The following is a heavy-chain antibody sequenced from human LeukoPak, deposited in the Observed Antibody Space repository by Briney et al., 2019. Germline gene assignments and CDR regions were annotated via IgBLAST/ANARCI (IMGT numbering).Heavy chain of an antibody. D-gene: IGHD6-19*01. CDR3: AREYSSGWYGSVGPFDP. CDR2: IYTSGST. J-gene: IGHJ5*02. CDR1: GGSISSYY. Sequence: SETLSLTCTVSGGSISSYYWSWIRQPAGKGLEWIGRIYTSGSTNYNPSLKSRVTMSVDTSKNQFPLKLSSVTAADTAVYYCAREYSSGWYGSVGPFDPWGQGTLVTVSS. V-gene: IGHV4-4*07.